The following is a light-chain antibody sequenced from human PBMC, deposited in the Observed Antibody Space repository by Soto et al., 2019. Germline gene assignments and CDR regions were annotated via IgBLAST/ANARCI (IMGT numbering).Light chain of an antibody. CDR1: SGSIASNF. Sequence: NFMLTQPHSVSESPGKTVTISCTRSSGSIASNFVQWYQQRPGSAPTTVIYEDDQRPSGVPGRFSGSIDGSSNSASLTISGLKTEDEADYYCQSYNNIIGVFGGGTKLTVL. CDR3: QSYNNIIGV. J-gene: IGLJ2*01. V-gene: IGLV6-57*04. CDR2: EDD.